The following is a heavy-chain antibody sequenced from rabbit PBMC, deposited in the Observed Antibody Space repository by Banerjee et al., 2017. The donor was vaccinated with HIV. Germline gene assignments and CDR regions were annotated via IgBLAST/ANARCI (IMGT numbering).Heavy chain of an antibody. CDR2: INTISGDT. Sequence: QEQLVESGGGLVQPEGSLTLTCKASGSDISSNAMCWVRQTPGKGLEWIACINTISGDTVYATWAKGRFTISKSTTTDTVDLKVTSLTAADTATYFCARDLAGVIGWNFNLWGPGTLVTVS. V-gene: IGHV1S47*01. CDR3: ARDLAGVIGWNFNL. J-gene: IGHJ4*01. CDR1: GSDISSNA. D-gene: IGHD4-1*01.